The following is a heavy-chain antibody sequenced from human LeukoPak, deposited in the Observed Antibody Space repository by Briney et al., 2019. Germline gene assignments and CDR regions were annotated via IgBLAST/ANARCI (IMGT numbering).Heavy chain of an antibody. CDR2: ISSNGGST. Sequence: GGSLRLSCSASGFTFSSYAMHWVRQAPGKGLEYVSAISSNGGSTYYADSVKGRFTISRDNAKNSLYLQMNSLRAEDTAVYYCAREVDTAMAYDAFDIWGQGTMVTVSS. CDR1: GFTFSSYA. CDR3: AREVDTAMAYDAFDI. D-gene: IGHD5-18*01. V-gene: IGHV3-64*04. J-gene: IGHJ3*02.